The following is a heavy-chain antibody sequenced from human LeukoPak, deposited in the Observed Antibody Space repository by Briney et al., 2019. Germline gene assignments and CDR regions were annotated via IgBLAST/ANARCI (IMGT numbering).Heavy chain of an antibody. V-gene: IGHV1-69*13. CDR2: IIPIFGTP. CDR1: GGTFSSYA. CDR3: ARELAPHLGYCTSTSCPGYFDY. D-gene: IGHD2-2*01. J-gene: IGHJ4*02. Sequence: SVKVSCKASGGTFSSYAISWVRQAPGQGLEWMGGIIPIFGTPNYAQKFQGRVTITADESTSTAYMELSSLRSEDTDVCYCARELAPHLGYCTSTSCPGYFDYWGQGTLVTVSS.